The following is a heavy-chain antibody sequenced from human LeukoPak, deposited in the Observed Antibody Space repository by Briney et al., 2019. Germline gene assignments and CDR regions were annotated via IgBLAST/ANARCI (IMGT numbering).Heavy chain of an antibody. Sequence: SGTLSLTCAVSGASISSSNWWSWVRQPPGKGLEWIGQIFHSGSTSYSPSLKSRVTISMDKSKNQFSLKLSSVTAADTAVYYCARAGDYDILTGYPYYMDVWGKGTTVTISS. CDR3: ARAGDYDILTGYPYYMDV. V-gene: IGHV4-4*02. D-gene: IGHD3-9*01. J-gene: IGHJ6*03. CDR1: GASISSSNW. CDR2: IFHSGST.